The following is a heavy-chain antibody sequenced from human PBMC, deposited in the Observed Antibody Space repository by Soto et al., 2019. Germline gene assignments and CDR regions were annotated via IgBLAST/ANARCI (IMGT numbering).Heavy chain of an antibody. CDR2: IYYSGST. CDR1: GGSISSYY. D-gene: IGHD2-15*01. Sequence: QVQLQESGPGLVKPSETLSLTCTVSGGSISSYYWSWILQPPGKALEWIGYIYYSGSTNYNPSLKSRVTISVDTSKNQFSLKLSSVTDADTAVYYCARGSVGWFDPWGQGTLVTVSS. V-gene: IGHV4-59*01. CDR3: ARGSVGWFDP. J-gene: IGHJ5*02.